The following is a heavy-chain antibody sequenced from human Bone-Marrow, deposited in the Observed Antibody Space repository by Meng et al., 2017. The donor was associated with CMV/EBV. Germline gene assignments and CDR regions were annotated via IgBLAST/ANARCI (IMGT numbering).Heavy chain of an antibody. Sequence: GESLKISCAASGFTFSSYGMHWVRQAPGKGLEWVAFIRYDGSNKYYADSVKGRFTISRDNSKNTLYLQMNSLRAEDTAVYYCAVRYHDYWGQGTLVTVSS. J-gene: IGHJ4*02. CDR1: GFTFSSYG. D-gene: IGHD3-9*01. V-gene: IGHV3-30*02. CDR2: IRYDGSNK. CDR3: AVRYHDY.